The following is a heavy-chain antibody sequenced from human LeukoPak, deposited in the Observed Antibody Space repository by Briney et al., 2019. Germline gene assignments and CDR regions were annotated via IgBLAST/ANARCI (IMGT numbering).Heavy chain of an antibody. J-gene: IGHJ3*02. Sequence: SETLSLTCTVSGGSISSYYWSWIRQPPGKGLEWIGYIYYSGSTNYHPSIKSRVTISVDTSKNQFSLKLSSVTAADTAVYYCARTYYYDSSGYYGRGMRAFDIWGQGTMVTVSS. V-gene: IGHV4-59*08. CDR1: GGSISSYY. CDR2: IYYSGST. D-gene: IGHD3-22*01. CDR3: ARTYYYDSSGYYGRGMRAFDI.